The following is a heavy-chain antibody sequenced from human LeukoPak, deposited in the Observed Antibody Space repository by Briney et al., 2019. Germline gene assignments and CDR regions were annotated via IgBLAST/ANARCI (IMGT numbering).Heavy chain of an antibody. CDR1: GYTFTGYY. Sequence: GASVKVSCKASGYTFTGYYMHWVRQAPGQGLEWMGWINPNSGGTNYAQKFQGRVTMTTDTSTSTAYMELRSLRSDDTAVYYCARYPLPGVAAAGTGWFDPWGQGTLVTVSS. CDR2: INPNSGGT. J-gene: IGHJ5*02. D-gene: IGHD6-13*01. CDR3: ARYPLPGVAAAGTGWFDP. V-gene: IGHV1-2*02.